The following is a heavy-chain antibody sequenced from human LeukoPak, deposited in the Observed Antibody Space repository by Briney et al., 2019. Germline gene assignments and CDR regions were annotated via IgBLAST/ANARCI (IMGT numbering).Heavy chain of an antibody. D-gene: IGHD1-26*01. CDR3: AKGGEGGSHRYFEY. J-gene: IGHJ4*02. Sequence: GGSLRLSCAASGFTFSSYGMHWVRQAPGKGLGWVTFILYDGSHEYYADSVKGRFASSRDNSKNTLYLQMNSLRPEDTAVYYCAKGGEGGSHRYFEYWGQGTLVTVSS. V-gene: IGHV3-30*02. CDR1: GFTFSSYG. CDR2: ILYDGSHE.